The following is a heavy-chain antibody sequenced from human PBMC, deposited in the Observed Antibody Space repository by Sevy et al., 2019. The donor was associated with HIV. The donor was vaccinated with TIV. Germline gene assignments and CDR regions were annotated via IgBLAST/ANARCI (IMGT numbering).Heavy chain of an antibody. CDR3: ARHVTYYYDSSGYYPAEYFQH. Sequence: SETLSLTCTVSGGSISSYYWSWIRQPPGKGLEWIGYIYYSGITNYNPSLKSRVTISVHTSKNQFSLDLSSVTAADTAVYYCARHVTYYYDSSGYYPAEYFQHWRKGTVVTVSS. D-gene: IGHD3-22*01. CDR2: IYYSGIT. J-gene: IGHJ1*01. CDR1: GGSISSYY. V-gene: IGHV4-59*08.